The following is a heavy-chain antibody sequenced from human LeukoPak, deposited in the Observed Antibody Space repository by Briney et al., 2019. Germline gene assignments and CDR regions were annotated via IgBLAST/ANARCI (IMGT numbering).Heavy chain of an antibody. D-gene: IGHD6-19*01. V-gene: IGHV1-2*02. CDR3: ARLAQKLERIAVAGTSEWRANWYFDL. J-gene: IGHJ2*01. CDR1: GYTFAGYY. CDR2: INPNSGGT. Sequence: ASVKVSCKASGYTFAGYYMHWVRQAPGQGLEWMGWINPNSGGTNYAQKFQGRVTMSVDTSKNQFSLRLTSVTAADTAVYYCARLAQKLERIAVAGTSEWRANWYFDLWGRGTLVTVSS.